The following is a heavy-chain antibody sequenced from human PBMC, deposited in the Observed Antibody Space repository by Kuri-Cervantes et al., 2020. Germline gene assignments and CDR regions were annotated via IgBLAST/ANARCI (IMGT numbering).Heavy chain of an antibody. CDR2: IWYDGSNK. Sequence: GESLKISCAASGFTFSSYGMHWVRQAPGKGLEWVAVIWYDGSNKYYADSVKGRFTISRDNSKNTLYLQMNSLRAEDTAVYYCARSRGDGWFDPWGQGTLVTVSS. V-gene: IGHV3-33*01. CDR1: GFTFSSYG. CDR3: ARSRGDGWFDP. J-gene: IGHJ5*02. D-gene: IGHD4-17*01.